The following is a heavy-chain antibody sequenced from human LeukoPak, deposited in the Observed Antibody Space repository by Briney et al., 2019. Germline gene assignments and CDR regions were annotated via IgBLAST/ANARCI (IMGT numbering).Heavy chain of an antibody. V-gene: IGHV3-7*01. CDR3: ARFQWELGGGGSYLEY. CDR2: IKQDGSEK. D-gene: IGHD1-26*01. CDR1: GFTFSSYW. J-gene: IGHJ4*02. Sequence: PGGSLRLSGVASGFTFSSYWMSWVRQAPGKGLEWVANIKQDGSEKYYVDSVKGRFTMSRDNAKNTLYLQMNSLRAEDTAVYYCARFQWELGGGGSYLEYWGQGALVTVSS.